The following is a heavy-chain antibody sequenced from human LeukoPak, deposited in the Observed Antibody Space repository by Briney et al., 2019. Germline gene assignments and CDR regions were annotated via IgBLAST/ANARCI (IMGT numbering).Heavy chain of an antibody. Sequence: SQTLSLTCTVSGGSISSGAYFWSWIRQPPGKGLEWIGYIYHSGNTYYNPSLKSRLTISVDRSTNQFSLKLSSVTAADTAVYYCAREYYYDSSGYNYWGQGTLVTVSS. J-gene: IGHJ4*02. CDR1: GGSISSGAYF. CDR2: IYHSGNT. CDR3: AREYYYDSSGYNY. D-gene: IGHD3-22*01. V-gene: IGHV4-30-2*01.